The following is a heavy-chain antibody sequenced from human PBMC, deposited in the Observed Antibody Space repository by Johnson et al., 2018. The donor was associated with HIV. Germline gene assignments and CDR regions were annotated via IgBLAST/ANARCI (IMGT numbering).Heavy chain of an antibody. V-gene: IGHV3-23*04. CDR3: AKGDRYTYDNDDAYLLHAFDF. Sequence: EVQLVESGGGLVQPGGSLRLSCAASGFTFSSFWMDWVRQAPGKGLEWVSAISGSGGSTYSVDSVKGRFTISRDNSKNTLYLQMNSLRAEDTAVYYCAKGDRYTYDNDDAYLLHAFDFWGQGTMVTVSS. CDR1: GFTFSSFW. J-gene: IGHJ3*01. CDR2: ISGSGGST. D-gene: IGHD3-16*02.